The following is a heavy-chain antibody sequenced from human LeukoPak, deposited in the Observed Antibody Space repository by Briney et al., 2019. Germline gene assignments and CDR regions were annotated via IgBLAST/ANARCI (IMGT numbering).Heavy chain of an antibody. CDR3: AKDPYGTRYFDY. CDR1: GFSLSRYW. Sequence: PGGSLRLSCTASGFSLSRYWMHWVRQAPGKGLVWVSRINSDGSSTNYADSVKGRFTISRDNSKNTVYLQMNSLRAEDTAVYYCAKDPYGTRYFDYWGQGTLVTVSS. D-gene: IGHD2-2*01. CDR2: INSDGSST. V-gene: IGHV3-74*01. J-gene: IGHJ4*02.